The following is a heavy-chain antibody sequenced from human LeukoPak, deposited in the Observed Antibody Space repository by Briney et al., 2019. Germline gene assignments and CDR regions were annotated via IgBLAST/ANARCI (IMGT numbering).Heavy chain of an antibody. J-gene: IGHJ5*02. Sequence: ASVKVSCKASRYTFTGYYMHWVRQAPGQGLEWIGWINPNSGGTNYAQKFQGRVTMTRDTSITTAYMELSRLRSDDTAVYYCARVVAGNWFDPWGQGTLVTVSS. CDR1: RYTFTGYY. D-gene: IGHD6-19*01. CDR2: INPNSGGT. V-gene: IGHV1-2*02. CDR3: ARVVAGNWFDP.